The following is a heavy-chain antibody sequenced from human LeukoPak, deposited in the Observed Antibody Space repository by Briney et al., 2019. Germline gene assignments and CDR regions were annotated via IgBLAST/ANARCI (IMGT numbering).Heavy chain of an antibody. V-gene: IGHV4-61*02. J-gene: IGHJ4*02. D-gene: IGHD3-22*01. CDR3: ASFPYYDSSGYFDY. CDR2: IYTSGST. Sequence: SETLSLTCTVSGGSISSGSYYWSWIRQPAGKGLEWIGGIYTSGSTNYNPSLKSRVTISVDTSKNQFSLKLSSVTAADTAVYYCASFPYYDSSGYFDYWGQGTLVTVSS. CDR1: GGSISSGSYY.